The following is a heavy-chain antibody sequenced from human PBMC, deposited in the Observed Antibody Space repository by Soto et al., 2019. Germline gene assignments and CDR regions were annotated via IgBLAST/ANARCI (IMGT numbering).Heavy chain of an antibody. J-gene: IGHJ4*02. CDR2: IKSKTDGGTT. D-gene: IGHD3-9*01. V-gene: IGHV3-15*07. CDR1: GFTFSNAW. Sequence: PGGSLRLSCAASGFTFSNAWMNWVRQAPGKGLEWVGRIKSKTDGGTTDYAAPVKGRFTISRDDSKNTLYLQMNSLKTEDTAVYYCTTGPIPHYDILTGYYADYWGQGALVTVSS. CDR3: TTGPIPHYDILTGYYADY.